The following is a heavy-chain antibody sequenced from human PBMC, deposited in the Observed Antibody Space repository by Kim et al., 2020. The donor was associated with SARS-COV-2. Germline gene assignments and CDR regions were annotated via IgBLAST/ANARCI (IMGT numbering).Heavy chain of an antibody. CDR3: ARSLCGYGGSCYPNYGMDV. CDR1: GYSFTSYW. CDR2: IYPGDSDT. V-gene: IGHV5-51*01. J-gene: IGHJ6*02. D-gene: IGHD2-15*01. Sequence: GESLKISCKGSGYSFTSYWIGWVRQMPGKGLEWMGIIYPGDSDTRYSPSFQGQVTISADKSISTAYLQWSSLKASDTAMYYCARSLCGYGGSCYPNYGMDVWGQGTTVTVSS.